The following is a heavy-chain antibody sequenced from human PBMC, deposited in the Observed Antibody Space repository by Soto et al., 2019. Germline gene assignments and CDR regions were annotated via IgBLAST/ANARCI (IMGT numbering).Heavy chain of an antibody. D-gene: IGHD3-10*01. CDR3: ARDPNYYGSGRSRAFDI. CDR1: GGSISSGGYY. CDR2: IYYSGST. V-gene: IGHV4-31*03. J-gene: IGHJ3*02. Sequence: SETLSLTCTVSGGSISSGGYYWSWIRQHPGKGLEWIGYIYYSGSTYYNPSLKSRVTISVDTSKNQFSLKLSSVTAADTAVYYCARDPNYYGSGRSRAFDIWGQGTMVTVSS.